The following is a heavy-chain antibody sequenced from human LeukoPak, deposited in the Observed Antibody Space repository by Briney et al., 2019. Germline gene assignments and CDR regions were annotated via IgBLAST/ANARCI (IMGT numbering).Heavy chain of an antibody. CDR1: GFTFSSYD. Sequence: PGGSLRLSCAASGFTFSSYDMHWVRQATGKGLEWVSAIGTAGDTYYPGSVKGRFTISRENAKNSLYLQMNSLRAGDTAVYYCARASSWSHFDYWGQGTLVTVSS. J-gene: IGHJ4*02. V-gene: IGHV3-13*01. D-gene: IGHD6-13*01. CDR3: ARASSWSHFDY. CDR2: IGTAGDT.